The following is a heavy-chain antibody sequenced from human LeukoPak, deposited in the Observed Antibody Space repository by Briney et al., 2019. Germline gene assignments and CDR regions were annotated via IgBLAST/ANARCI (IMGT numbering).Heavy chain of an antibody. D-gene: IGHD2-15*01. CDR1: GYGFPTYA. Sequence: ASVKGSFKASGYGFPTYAINWGRPAPGQGMGWMGWIHTNTHTPPYPRGFTGLFVFSFPPSVSTAYLQISSLEADDTAMYYCARGRDCSGCNCYSDNWGQGTLVTVSS. J-gene: IGHJ4*02. CDR2: IHTNTHTP. V-gene: IGHV7-4-1*01. CDR3: ARGRDCSGCNCYSDN.